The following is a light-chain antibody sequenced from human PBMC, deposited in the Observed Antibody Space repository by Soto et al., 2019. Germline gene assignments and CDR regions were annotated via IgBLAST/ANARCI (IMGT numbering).Light chain of an antibody. J-gene: IGKJ5*01. V-gene: IGKV1-27*01. CDR2: AAS. Sequence: DIQMTQSPSSLSASVGDRVTITCRASQGIYNYLAWYQQKPWKAPKLLIYAASTLEAGVPSRFSGSGSGTDFTLTISSLQPEDVATYYCHKYNSALLTFGQGTRLEIK. CDR1: QGIYNY. CDR3: HKYNSALLT.